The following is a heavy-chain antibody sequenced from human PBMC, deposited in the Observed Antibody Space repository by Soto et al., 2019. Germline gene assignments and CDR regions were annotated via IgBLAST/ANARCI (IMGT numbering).Heavy chain of an antibody. J-gene: IGHJ4*02. CDR1: GFTFSSYA. D-gene: IGHD6-19*01. V-gene: IGHV3-23*01. Sequence: EVQLLESGGGLVQPGGSLRLSCAASGFTFSSYAMSWVRHAPGKGLEWVSGISGSGGTKDYADSVKGRFTISRDNSRNMLYVQMNSLRDGDTALYYCAKDGRGSSGWSLDYWGQGTLVTVSS. CDR2: ISGSGGTK. CDR3: AKDGRGSSGWSLDY.